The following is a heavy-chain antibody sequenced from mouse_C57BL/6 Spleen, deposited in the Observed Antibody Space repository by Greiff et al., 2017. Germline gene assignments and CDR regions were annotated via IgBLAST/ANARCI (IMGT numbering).Heavy chain of an antibody. CDR2: ISYEGIN. CDR1: GYSITSGYY. Sequence: EVQRVESGPGLVKPSQSLSLTCSVTGYSITSGYYWNWIRQFPGNKLEWMGYISYEGINNSNPSLKNRISITRDTSKNQFFLKLNSVTTEDTATYYCARDGLLRYYYAMDYWGQGTSVTVSS. CDR3: ARDGLLRYYYAMDY. V-gene: IGHV3-6*01. J-gene: IGHJ4*01. D-gene: IGHD2-3*01.